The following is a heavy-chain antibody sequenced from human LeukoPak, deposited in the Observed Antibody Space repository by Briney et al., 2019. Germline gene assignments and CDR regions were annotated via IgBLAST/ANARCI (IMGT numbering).Heavy chain of an antibody. V-gene: IGHV4-34*01. J-gene: IGHJ5*02. CDR3: ARGTLRYFDWSPGGWFDP. Sequence: SETLSLTCAVYGGSFSGYYWSWIRQPPGKGLEWIGEINHSGSTNYNPSLKSRVTISVDTSKNQFSLKLSSVTAADTAVYYCARGTLRYFDWSPGGWFDPWGQGTLVTVSS. D-gene: IGHD3-9*01. CDR1: GGSFSGYY. CDR2: INHSGST.